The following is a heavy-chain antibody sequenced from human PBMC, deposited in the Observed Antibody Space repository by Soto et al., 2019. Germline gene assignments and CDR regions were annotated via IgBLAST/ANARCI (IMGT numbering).Heavy chain of an antibody. D-gene: IGHD4-17*01. CDR1: GFTFSDYY. J-gene: IGHJ4*02. CDR2: ISSSGTYT. Sequence: PGGSLRLSCAASGFTFSDYYMSWIRQAPGKGLEWVSYISSSGTYTNYADSVKGRFTISRDNAKNSVYLQMKSLRAEDTAVYYCARSLDYGDYVFDYWGQGTLVTVSS. V-gene: IGHV3-11*06. CDR3: ARSLDYGDYVFDY.